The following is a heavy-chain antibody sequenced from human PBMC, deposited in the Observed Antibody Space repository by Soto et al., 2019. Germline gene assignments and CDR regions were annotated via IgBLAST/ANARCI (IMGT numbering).Heavy chain of an antibody. V-gene: IGHV1-69*01. D-gene: IGHD6-13*01. CDR2: IIPIFETT. Sequence: QVQLEQSGAEVKKPGSSVKVSCKASGGTFNTFAISWVRQAPGQGLEWIGGIIPIFETTNYAQRLQDRLTITADESTRTAYMELSSLTSDDTAIYFCATSTSSIWHTDFWGLGTLVVVSS. CDR1: GGTFNTFA. CDR3: ATSTSSIWHTDF. J-gene: IGHJ4*02.